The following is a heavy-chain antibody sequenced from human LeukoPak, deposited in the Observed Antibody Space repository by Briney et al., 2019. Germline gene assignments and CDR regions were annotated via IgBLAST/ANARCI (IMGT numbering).Heavy chain of an antibody. CDR2: MNPNSGNT. Sequence: ASVKVSCKASGYTFTSYDINWVRQATGQGLEWMGWMNPNSGNTGYAQKFQGRVTMTRNTSISTAYMELSSLRSEDTAVYYCARSRFITMVRGATNRGTFDPWGQGTLVTVSS. J-gene: IGHJ5*02. CDR1: GYTFTSYD. D-gene: IGHD3-10*01. V-gene: IGHV1-8*01. CDR3: ARSRFITMVRGATNRGTFDP.